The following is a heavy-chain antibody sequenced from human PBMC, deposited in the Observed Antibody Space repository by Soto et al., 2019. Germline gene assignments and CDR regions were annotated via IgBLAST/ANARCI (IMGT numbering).Heavy chain of an antibody. V-gene: IGHV3-23*01. J-gene: IGHJ6*02. CDR1: GFTFSSYA. CDR2: ISGSGGST. D-gene: IGHD2-21*02. CDR3: AKIDGGNFHYYYYYGMDV. Sequence: GGSLRLSCAASGFTFSSYAMSWVRQAPGKGLEWVSAISGSGGSTYYADSVKGRFTISRDNSKNTLYLQMNSLRAEDTAVYYCAKIDGGNFHYYYYYGMDVWGQWTTVTVSS.